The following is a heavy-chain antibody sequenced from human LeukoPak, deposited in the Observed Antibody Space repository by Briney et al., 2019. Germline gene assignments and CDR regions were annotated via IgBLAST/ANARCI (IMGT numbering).Heavy chain of an antibody. Sequence: SETLSLTCTVSGGSISSYYWSWIRQPPGKGLEWIGYIYYSGSTNYNPSLKSRVTISVDTSKNQFSLKLSSVTAADTAVYYCARDPSTGGYSYGCDYWGQGTLVTVSS. CDR2: IYYSGST. J-gene: IGHJ4*02. CDR1: GGSISSYY. CDR3: ARDPSTGGYSYGCDY. D-gene: IGHD5-18*01. V-gene: IGHV4-59*01.